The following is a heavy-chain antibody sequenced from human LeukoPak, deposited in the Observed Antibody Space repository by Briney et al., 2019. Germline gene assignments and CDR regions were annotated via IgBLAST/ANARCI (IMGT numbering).Heavy chain of an antibody. CDR1: GGSFSGYY. J-gene: IGHJ5*02. CDR3: ARRRRWGSGSYGNWFDP. V-gene: IGHV4-34*01. D-gene: IGHD3-10*01. CDR2: INHSGST. Sequence: SETLSLTCAVYGGSFSGYYWSWIRQPPGKGLEWIGEINHSGSTNYNPSLKSRVTISVDTSKNKFYLKLSSVTAADTAVYYCARRRRWGSGSYGNWFDPWGQGTLVTVSS.